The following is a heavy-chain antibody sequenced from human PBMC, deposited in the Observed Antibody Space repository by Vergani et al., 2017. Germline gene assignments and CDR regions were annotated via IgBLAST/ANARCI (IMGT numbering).Heavy chain of an antibody. CDR1: GFTFSTYG. V-gene: IGHV3-30*02. CDR2: IQKDGIDK. Sequence: VQLVESGGGRAKPGGSLRLSCAASGFTFSTYGMHWVRQAPGKGLEWVAFIQKDGIDKFYADSVRGRFTISRDISKNTLYLEMNSLSAEDTALYHCVKDHPVFDEWGRGTLVSVS. J-gene: IGHJ4*02. CDR3: VKDHPVFDE.